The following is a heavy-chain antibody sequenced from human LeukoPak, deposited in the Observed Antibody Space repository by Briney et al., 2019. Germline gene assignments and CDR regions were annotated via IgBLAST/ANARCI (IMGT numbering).Heavy chain of an antibody. CDR3: ARANWYCSSTSCYASYYYYGMDV. Sequence: GGSLRLSCAASGFTFSSYAMSWVRQAPGKGLEWVSAISGSGGSTYYADSVKGRFTISRDNAKNSLYLQMNSLRAEGTAVYYCARANWYCSSTSCYASYYYYGMDVWGQGTAVTVSS. V-gene: IGHV3-23*01. J-gene: IGHJ6*02. CDR2: ISGSGGST. D-gene: IGHD2-2*01. CDR1: GFTFSSYA.